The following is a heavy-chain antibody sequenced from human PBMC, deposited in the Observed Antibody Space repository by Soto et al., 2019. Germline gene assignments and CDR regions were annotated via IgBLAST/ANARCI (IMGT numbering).Heavy chain of an antibody. D-gene: IGHD3-10*01. J-gene: IGHJ5*02. V-gene: IGHV3-66*01. Sequence: EVQLVESGGGLVQPGGSLRLSCAASGFTVSSNYMSWVRQAPGKGLEWVSVIYSGGSTYYADSVKGRFTISRDNSKNTLYLQMNRLRAEDTAVYYCARATKFGELGWFDPWGQGTLVTVSS. CDR1: GFTVSSNY. CDR3: ARATKFGELGWFDP. CDR2: IYSGGST.